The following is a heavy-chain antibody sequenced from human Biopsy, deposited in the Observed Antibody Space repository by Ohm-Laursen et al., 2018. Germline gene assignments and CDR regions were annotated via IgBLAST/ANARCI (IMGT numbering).Heavy chain of an antibody. CDR1: GFSFTGYY. CDR3: ALQSVAQMKNFDY. D-gene: IGHD6-19*01. Sequence: SSVKVSCKASGFSFTGYYIHWVRQAPGQGLEWMGWISPKSGSTNYAQKFQGNITMTKNTSMSTAYMEMSRLRSDDTAMYYCALQSVAQMKNFDYWGQGTLVTVSS. CDR2: ISPKSGST. V-gene: IGHV1-2*02. J-gene: IGHJ4*02.